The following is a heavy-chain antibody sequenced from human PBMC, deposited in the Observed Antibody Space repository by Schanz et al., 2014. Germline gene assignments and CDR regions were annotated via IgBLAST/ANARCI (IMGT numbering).Heavy chain of an antibody. D-gene: IGHD3-10*01. CDR1: GFTFSDHF. J-gene: IGHJ3*02. CDR3: ARGIITMVRGGDVGAFDM. V-gene: IGHV3-33*08. Sequence: VKLVESGGGLVQPGGSLRLSCAASGFTFSDHFMDWVRQAPGKGLEWVALISYDGSSKNHADSVQGRFTISRDNSKNALYLQMDSLRAEDTAVYYCARGIITMVRGGDVGAFDMWGQGTMVTVSS. CDR2: ISYDGSSK.